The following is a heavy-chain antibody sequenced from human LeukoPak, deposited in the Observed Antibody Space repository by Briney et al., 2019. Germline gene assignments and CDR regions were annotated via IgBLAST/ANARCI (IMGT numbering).Heavy chain of an antibody. V-gene: IGHV4-4*07. CDR3: ARKDGDY. J-gene: IGHJ4*02. CDR2: IYSSGST. CDR1: GASISAFH. Sequence: PSETLSLACTVSGASISAFHWTWFRQPAGKGLEWIGLIYSSGSTLFNPSLKSRVAMSVDLTKNQLSLKLTSVTAADTAMYYCARKDGDYWGPGTLVTVSS.